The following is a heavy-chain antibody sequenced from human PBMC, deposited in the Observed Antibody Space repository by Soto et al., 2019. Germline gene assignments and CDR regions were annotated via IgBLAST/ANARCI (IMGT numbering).Heavy chain of an antibody. J-gene: IGHJ2*01. CDR2: ISYDGSNK. D-gene: IGHD4-17*01. V-gene: IGHV3-30*18. CDR3: AKEGYGVHWYFDL. CDR1: GFTFSSYG. Sequence: QVQLVESGGGVVQPGRSLRLSCAASGFTFSSYGMHWVRQAPGKGLEWVAVISYDGSNKYYADSVKGRFTISRDNSKNTLYLQMNSLRAEDTAVYYCAKEGYGVHWYFDLWGRGTLVTVSS.